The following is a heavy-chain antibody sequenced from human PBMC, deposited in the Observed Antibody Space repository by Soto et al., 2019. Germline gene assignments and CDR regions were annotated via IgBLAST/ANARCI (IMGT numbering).Heavy chain of an antibody. V-gene: IGHV1-18*04. CDR3: TTRGGSYRPAWDYYYYGMDV. CDR2: ISAYNGNT. Sequence: ASVKVSCKTSGYTFTNYYMHWVRQAPGQGLEWMGWISAYNGNTNYAQKLQGRVTMTTDTSTSTAYMELNSLKTEDTAVYYCTTRGGSYRPAWDYYYYGMDVWGQGTTVTVSS. CDR1: GYTFTNYY. D-gene: IGHD1-26*01. J-gene: IGHJ6*02.